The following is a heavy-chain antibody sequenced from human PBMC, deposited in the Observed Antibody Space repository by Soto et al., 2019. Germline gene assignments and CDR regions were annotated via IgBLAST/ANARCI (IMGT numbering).Heavy chain of an antibody. J-gene: IGHJ5*02. CDR3: ARVPSP. V-gene: IGHV4-30-2*01. Sequence: QLQLQESGSGLVKPSQTLSLTCAVSGGSISSGGYSWSWVRQPPGKGLEWIGYIYHSGSTYYNPSPXSXVPISVDRSKNQFSLKLSSVTAADTAVHYCARVPSPWGQGTLVTVSS. CDR1: GGSISSGGYS. CDR2: IYHSGST.